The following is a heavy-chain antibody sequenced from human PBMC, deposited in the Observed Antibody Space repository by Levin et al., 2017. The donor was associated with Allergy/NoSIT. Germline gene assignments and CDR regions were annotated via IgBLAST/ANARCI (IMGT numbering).Heavy chain of an antibody. Sequence: SETLSLTCTVSGGFINSSSYYWGWVRQPPGKGLEWIGSIYYRGSTYYNPSLKNRVTISVDSSKNQFSLNLDSVTAADTAVYDCVRDRPILGWGQGTLVTVSS. V-gene: IGHV4-39*07. CDR2: IYYRGST. CDR1: GGFINSSSYY. J-gene: IGHJ4*02. CDR3: VRDRPILG. D-gene: IGHD3-16*01.